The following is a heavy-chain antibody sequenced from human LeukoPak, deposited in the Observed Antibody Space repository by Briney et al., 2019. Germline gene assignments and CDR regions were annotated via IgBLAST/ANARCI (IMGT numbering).Heavy chain of an antibody. CDR2: ISSSSSYI. J-gene: IGHJ3*02. Sequence: GGSLRLSCAASGFTFSSYSMNWVRQAPGKGLEWVSSISSSSSYIYYADSVKGRFTISRDNAKNSLYLQMNSLRAEDTAVYYCARDWSEVPAFDIWGQGTMVTVSS. CDR1: GFTFSSYS. V-gene: IGHV3-21*01. CDR3: ARDWSEVPAFDI. D-gene: IGHD3-3*01.